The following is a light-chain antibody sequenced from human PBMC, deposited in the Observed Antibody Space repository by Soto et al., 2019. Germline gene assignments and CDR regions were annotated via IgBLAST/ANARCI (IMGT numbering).Light chain of an antibody. J-gene: IGKJ2*01. Sequence: DIQMTQSPSTLSASVGDRVTITCRASQSISSWLAWYQQKPGKAPNLLIYDASSLESGVPSRFSGSGSGTEFTLALSSLQPDDFATYYCQHYNSYLYTFGQGTKLEIK. V-gene: IGKV1-5*01. CDR2: DAS. CDR1: QSISSW. CDR3: QHYNSYLYT.